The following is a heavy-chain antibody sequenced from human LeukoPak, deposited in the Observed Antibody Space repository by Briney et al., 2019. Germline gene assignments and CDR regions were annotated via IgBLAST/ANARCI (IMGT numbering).Heavy chain of an antibody. D-gene: IGHD1-26*01. CDR3: ARANSGNYPMRYYFDY. Sequence: SQTLSLTCAVPGGSTSRGGYSSSSIRQPPGKGLEWIGYIYHSGSTYYNPSLKSRVTISVDRSKNQFTLKLSSVTAADTAVYYCARANSGNYPMRYYFDYWGQGTLVTVSS. J-gene: IGHJ4*02. V-gene: IGHV4-30-2*01. CDR1: GGSTSRGGYS. CDR2: IYHSGST.